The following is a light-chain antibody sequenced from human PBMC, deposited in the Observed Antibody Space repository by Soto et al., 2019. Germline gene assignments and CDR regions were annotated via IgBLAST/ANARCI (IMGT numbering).Light chain of an antibody. CDR3: QQANSLPLT. CDR2: AAS. Sequence: DIQMTQSPSSVSASVGDRVTITCRASQDIRSWVAWYQQMPGRAPRLLIYAASTLQSGVPSRFSGSESGTDYTLTISSLQPEDFATYYCQQANSLPLTFGGGTRVEFK. J-gene: IGKJ4*01. CDR1: QDIRSW. V-gene: IGKV1-12*01.